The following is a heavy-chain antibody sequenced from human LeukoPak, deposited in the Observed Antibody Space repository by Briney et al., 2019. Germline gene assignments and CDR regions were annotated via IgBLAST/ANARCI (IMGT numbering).Heavy chain of an antibody. Sequence: GESLKISCKASGYSFTSYWIAWVRQMPGKGLECMGIIYPGDSDTRYSPSFQGQVTISADRSISTAYLHWSSLKASDTATYYCAIYYDSSGYFDYWGQGTLVTVSS. CDR1: GYSFTSYW. D-gene: IGHD3-22*01. CDR2: IYPGDSDT. CDR3: AIYYDSSGYFDY. J-gene: IGHJ4*02. V-gene: IGHV5-51*01.